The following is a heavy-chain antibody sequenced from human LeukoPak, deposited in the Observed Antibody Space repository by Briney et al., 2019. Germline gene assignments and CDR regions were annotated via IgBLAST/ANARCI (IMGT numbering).Heavy chain of an antibody. J-gene: IGHJ1*01. D-gene: IGHD3-16*01. V-gene: IGHV3-23*01. CDR1: GFTFSSHG. CDR3: AKDDAWGRFYH. Sequence: TGGSLRLSCAASGFTFSSHGMNWVRQAPGKGLEWVSGSSSIGGRTYYADSVKGRFTVTRDNSRDTLHLQMNSLRAEDTGVYYCAKDDAWGRFYHWGQGTLVTVSP. CDR2: SSSIGGRT.